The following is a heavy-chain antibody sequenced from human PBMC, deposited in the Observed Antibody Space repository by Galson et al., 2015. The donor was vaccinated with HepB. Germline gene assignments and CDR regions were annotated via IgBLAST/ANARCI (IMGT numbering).Heavy chain of an antibody. CDR2: ISAYNGNT. V-gene: IGHV1-18*01. J-gene: IGHJ4*02. CDR1: GYTFTSYG. Sequence: SVKVSCKASGYTFTSYGISWVRQAPGQGLEWMGWISAYNGNTNYAQKLQGRVTMTTDTSTSTAYMELRSLRSDDTAVYYCARVWRWEGATTLDYWGQGTLVTVSS. CDR3: ARVWRWEGATTLDY. D-gene: IGHD1-26*01.